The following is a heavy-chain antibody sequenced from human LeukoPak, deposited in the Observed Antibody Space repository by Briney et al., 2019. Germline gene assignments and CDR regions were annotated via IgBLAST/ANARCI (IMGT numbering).Heavy chain of an antibody. CDR3: AMGELGCCSSTSCYSRSWYYFDY. CDR2: ISGSGGST. Sequence: GGSLRLSCAASGFTFSSYAMSWVRQAPGKGLEWVSAISGSGGSTYYADSVKGRFTISRDNSKNTLYLQMNSLRAEDTAVYYCAMGELGCCSSTSCYSRSWYYFDYWGQGTLVTVSS. D-gene: IGHD2-2*01. J-gene: IGHJ4*02. CDR1: GFTFSSYA. V-gene: IGHV3-23*01.